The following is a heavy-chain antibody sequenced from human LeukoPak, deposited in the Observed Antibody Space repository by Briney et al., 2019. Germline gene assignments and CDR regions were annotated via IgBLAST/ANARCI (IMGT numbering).Heavy chain of an antibody. J-gene: IGHJ4*02. V-gene: IGHV3-7*04. CDR1: GFTFSNYW. D-gene: IGHD6-13*01. CDR2: IKEAGSEK. CDR3: ARGGGMRSWYDFDY. Sequence: QTGGSLRLSCAASGFTFSNYWVSWVRQAPGKGLEFMANIKEAGSEKYYVDSVKGRFTISRDNDKNLVHLQMNSLRAEDTAVYYCARGGGMRSWYDFDYWGQGTLVTVSS.